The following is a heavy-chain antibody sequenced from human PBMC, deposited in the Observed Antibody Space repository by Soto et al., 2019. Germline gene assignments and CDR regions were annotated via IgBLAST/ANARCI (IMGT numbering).Heavy chain of an antibody. Sequence: EVQLVESGGGLVRPGGSLRLSCAASRFTFSDAWMNWVRQAPGKGLEWIGLIKSEADGGTTHYAAPVKGRFTISRDNAKNSLYLQMNSLRAEDTAVYYCARGPARLRYFDWLASGYFDYWGQGTLVTVSS. V-gene: IGHV3-15*01. CDR3: ARGPARLRYFDWLASGYFDY. CDR1: RFTFSDAW. CDR2: IKSEADGGTT. D-gene: IGHD3-9*01. J-gene: IGHJ4*02.